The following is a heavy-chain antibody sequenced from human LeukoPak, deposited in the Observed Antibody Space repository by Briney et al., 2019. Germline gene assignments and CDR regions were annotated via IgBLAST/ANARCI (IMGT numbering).Heavy chain of an antibody. V-gene: IGHV3-7*01. Sequence: PGGSLRLSCAASGFTLSSYWMSWVRQAPGKGLEWVANIKQDGSEKYYVDSVKGRFTISRDNAKNSLYLQMNSLRAEDTAVYYCARSPDTAMVVYYYYYMDVWGKGTTVTVSS. CDR1: GFTLSSYW. J-gene: IGHJ6*03. CDR3: ARSPDTAMVVYYYYYMDV. CDR2: IKQDGSEK. D-gene: IGHD5-18*01.